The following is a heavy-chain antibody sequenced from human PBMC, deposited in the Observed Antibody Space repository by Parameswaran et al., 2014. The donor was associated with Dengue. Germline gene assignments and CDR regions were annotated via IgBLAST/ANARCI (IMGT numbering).Heavy chain of an antibody. Sequence: WIRQSPSRGLEWLGRTYYRSKWYNDYAVSVKSRITINPDTSKNQFSLQLNSVTPEDTAVYYCARDTMVRGVIGGTFDYWGQGTLVTVSS. D-gene: IGHD3-10*01. V-gene: IGHV6-1*01. J-gene: IGHJ4*02. CDR3: ARDTMVRGVIGGTFDY. CDR2: TYYRSKWYN.